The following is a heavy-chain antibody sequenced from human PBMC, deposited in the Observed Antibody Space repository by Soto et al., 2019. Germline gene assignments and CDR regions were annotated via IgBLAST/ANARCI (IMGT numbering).Heavy chain of an antibody. CDR1: GYTFTSYY. J-gene: IGHJ6*02. Sequence: APVKVSCKASGYTFTSYYMHWVRQAPGQGLEWMGIINPSGGSTSYAQKFQGRVTMTRDTSTSTVYMELSSLRSEDTAVYYCARVTAAGKDYYYYGMDVWGQGTTVTVSS. D-gene: IGHD6-13*01. CDR2: INPSGGST. CDR3: ARVTAAGKDYYYYGMDV. V-gene: IGHV1-46*01.